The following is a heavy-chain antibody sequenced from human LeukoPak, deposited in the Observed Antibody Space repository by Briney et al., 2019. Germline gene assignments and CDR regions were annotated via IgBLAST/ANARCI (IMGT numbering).Heavy chain of an antibody. D-gene: IGHD6-19*01. Sequence: SEPLSLTCTVSGGSISSSSYYWGWIRQPPGKGLEWIGSIYYSGSTSYNPSLKSRVTISVDTSKNQFSLKLSSVTAADTAVYYCARNSSGGWFDPWGQGTLVTVSS. CDR3: ARNSSGGWFDP. J-gene: IGHJ5*02. CDR2: IYYSGST. V-gene: IGHV4-39*01. CDR1: GGSISSSSYY.